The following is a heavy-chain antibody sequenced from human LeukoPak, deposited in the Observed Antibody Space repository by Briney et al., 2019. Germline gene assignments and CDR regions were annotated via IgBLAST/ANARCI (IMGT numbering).Heavy chain of an antibody. Sequence: SETLSLTCTVSGGSISSYYWSWIRQPPGKGLEWIGEINHSGSTNYNPSLKSRVTISVDTSKNQFSLKLSSVTAADTAVYYCAGGYCSGGSCYAYYFDYWGQGTLVTVSS. V-gene: IGHV4-34*01. J-gene: IGHJ4*02. CDR1: GGSISSYY. CDR3: AGGYCSGGSCYAYYFDY. D-gene: IGHD2-15*01. CDR2: INHSGST.